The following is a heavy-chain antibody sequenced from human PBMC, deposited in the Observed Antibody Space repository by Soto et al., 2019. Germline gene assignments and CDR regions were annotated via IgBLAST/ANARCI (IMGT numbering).Heavy chain of an antibody. CDR1: GGSISSGGYY. V-gene: IGHV4-31*03. Sequence: QVQLQESDPGLVKPSQTLSLTCTVSGGSISSGGYYWSWIRQHPGKGLEWIGYIYYSGSTYYNPSLKSRVTISVDTSKNQFSLKLSSVTAADTAVYYCAASCVGCGGFNYYGTDVWGQGTTVTVSS. J-gene: IGHJ6*02. D-gene: IGHD2-21*01. CDR3: AASCVGCGGFNYYGTDV. CDR2: IYYSGST.